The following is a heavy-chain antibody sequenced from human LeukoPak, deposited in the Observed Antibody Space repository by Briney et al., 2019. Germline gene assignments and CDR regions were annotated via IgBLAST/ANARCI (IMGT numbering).Heavy chain of an antibody. V-gene: IGHV3-48*04. Sequence: PGGSLRLSCAASGFPFSSYSMNWVRQAPGKGLDWVSYISSSSSTIYYADSVKGRFTISRDNAKHSLYLQMNSLSAEDTAVYYCAREDSGGSDYWGQGTLVTVSS. CDR2: ISSSSSTI. CDR1: GFPFSSYS. D-gene: IGHD1-14*01. CDR3: AREDSGGSDY. J-gene: IGHJ4*02.